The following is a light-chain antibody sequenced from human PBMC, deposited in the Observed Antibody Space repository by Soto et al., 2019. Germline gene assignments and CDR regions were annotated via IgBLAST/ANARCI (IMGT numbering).Light chain of an antibody. CDR2: DAS. J-gene: IGKJ1*01. Sequence: EIVMTQSPATLSVSPGERATLSCRASQSVSSNLAWYQQKPGQAPRLLIYDASTSAPGIPARFSGSGSGTEFTLTISSLQSEDFAVYSCQQYSAWWTFGQGTTVEIK. V-gene: IGKV3-15*01. CDR3: QQYSAWWT. CDR1: QSVSSN.